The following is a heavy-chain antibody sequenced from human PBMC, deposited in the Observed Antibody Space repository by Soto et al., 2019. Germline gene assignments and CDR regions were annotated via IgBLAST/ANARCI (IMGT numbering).Heavy chain of an antibody. J-gene: IGHJ5*02. CDR3: ARDVFGGYCSGGSCYSGVYNWFDP. CDR1: GGSISSGDYY. V-gene: IGHV4-30-4*01. CDR2: IYYSGST. D-gene: IGHD2-15*01. Sequence: LSLTCTVSGGSISSGDYYWSWIRQPPGKGLEWIGYIYYSGSTYYNPSLKSRVTISVDTSKNQFSLKLSSVTAADTAVYYCARDVFGGYCSGGSCYSGVYNWFDPWGQGTLVTVSS.